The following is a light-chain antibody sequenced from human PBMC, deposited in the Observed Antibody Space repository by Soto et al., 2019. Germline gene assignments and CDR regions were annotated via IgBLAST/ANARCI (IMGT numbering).Light chain of an antibody. CDR3: QKYNSVPLT. Sequence: DIQMTQSPSSLSASVGDRVTITCRASQGISTYLAWYQQKPGKVPKLLIYAASTLKSGVPSRFSGSGSGTDFTLTISSLQPEDVATYYCQKYNSVPLTFGGGTKVEIK. J-gene: IGKJ4*01. V-gene: IGKV1-27*01. CDR2: AAS. CDR1: QGISTY.